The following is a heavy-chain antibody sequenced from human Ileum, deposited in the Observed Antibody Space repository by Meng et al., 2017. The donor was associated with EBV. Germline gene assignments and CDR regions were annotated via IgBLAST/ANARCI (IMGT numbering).Heavy chain of an antibody. V-gene: IGHV7-4-1*02. D-gene: IGHD2-2*01. J-gene: IGHJ4*02. Sequence: QVQLVQSGSELXXXXXSXKVXXXASGYXFTSYAMNWVRQAPGQGLEWMGWINTNTGNPTYAQGFTGRFVFSLDTSVSTAYPQISSLKAEDTAVYYCARETLGYCSSTSCYIGPPDYWGQGTLVTVSS. CDR1: GYXFTSYA. CDR2: INTNTGNP. CDR3: ARETLGYCSSTSCYIGPPDY.